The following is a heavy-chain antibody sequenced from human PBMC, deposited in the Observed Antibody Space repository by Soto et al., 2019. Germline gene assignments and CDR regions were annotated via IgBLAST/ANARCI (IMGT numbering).Heavy chain of an antibody. CDR2: IYHRGSP. CDR1: GGSIRSGDYY. J-gene: IGHJ4*02. Sequence: SETLSLTCTVSGGSIRSGDYYWSWIRQPPGKGLEWIGNIYHRGSPNYDPSLKSRVSISVDTSKNQFSLKLTSVTAADTAVYYCARMDFVVVPATIRDWGQGTQVTVSS. CDR3: ARMDFVVVPATIRD. D-gene: IGHD2-2*02. V-gene: IGHV4-30-4*08.